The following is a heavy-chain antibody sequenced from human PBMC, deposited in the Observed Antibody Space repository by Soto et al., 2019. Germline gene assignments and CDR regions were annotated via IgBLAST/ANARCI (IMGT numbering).Heavy chain of an antibody. Sequence: ASVKVSCKASGYTFTNYSMHWVLQVPGQRLEWMGWINVDNGNTKYSQRFQGRVTFTRDTSASTAYMELSSLRAEDTAVYYCARDLIVSGGYYQYGMDVWGQGTTVTVSS. CDR2: INVDNGNT. CDR3: ARDLIVSGGYYQYGMDV. D-gene: IGHD2-8*01. V-gene: IGHV1-3*01. J-gene: IGHJ6*02. CDR1: GYTFTNYS.